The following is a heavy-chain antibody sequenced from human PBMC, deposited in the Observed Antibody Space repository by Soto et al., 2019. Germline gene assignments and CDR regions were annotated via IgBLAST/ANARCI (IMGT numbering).Heavy chain of an antibody. D-gene: IGHD1-26*01. Sequence: SVKVCCKAYGGTFSSDTISWVRQAPGQGLEWMGGIIPIFGTANYAQKFQGRVTITADESTSTAYMELSSLRSEETAVYYCAISGSYYYGMDVWGQGTTVTASS. CDR3: AISGSYYYGMDV. CDR2: IIPIFGTA. CDR1: GGTFSSDT. V-gene: IGHV1-69*13. J-gene: IGHJ6*02.